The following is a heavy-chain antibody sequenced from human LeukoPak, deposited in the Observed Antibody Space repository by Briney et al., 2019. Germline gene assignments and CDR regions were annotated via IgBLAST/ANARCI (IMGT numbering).Heavy chain of an antibody. J-gene: IGHJ6*03. Sequence: SETLSLTCTVSGGSISSGSYYWSWIRQPAGKGLEWIGRIYTSGSTNYNPSLKSRVTISVDTSKSQFSLKLSSVTAADTAVYYCARELWGCSSTSCSSDYYYYYMDVWGKGTTVTVSS. CDR3: ARELWGCSSTSCSSDYYYYYMDV. D-gene: IGHD2-2*01. V-gene: IGHV4-61*02. CDR1: GGSISSGSYY. CDR2: IYTSGST.